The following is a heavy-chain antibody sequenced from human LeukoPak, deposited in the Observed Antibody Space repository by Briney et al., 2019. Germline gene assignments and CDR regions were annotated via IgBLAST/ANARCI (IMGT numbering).Heavy chain of an antibody. CDR3: ARDPSGYSEI. Sequence: GGSLRLSCAASGFTFSNYAMSWVRQAPGKGLEWVAVIWYDGSNKYYADSVKGRFTISRDNSKNTLYLQMNSLRAEDTAVYYCARDPSGYSEIWGQGTLVTVSS. CDR1: GFTFSNYA. CDR2: IWYDGSNK. J-gene: IGHJ4*02. D-gene: IGHD5-12*01. V-gene: IGHV3-33*08.